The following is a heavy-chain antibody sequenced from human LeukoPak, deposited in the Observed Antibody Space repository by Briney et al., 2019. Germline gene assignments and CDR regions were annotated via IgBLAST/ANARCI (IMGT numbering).Heavy chain of an antibody. CDR2: ISAYNGNT. V-gene: IGHV1-18*01. Sequence: ASVKVSCKASSYTFTRYGISWVRQAPGQGLEWMGWISAYNGNTNYAQKFQGRVTMTTDTSTSTAYMELRSLRSDDTAMYYCASSKWSAGGDYYHYMDVWGKGTTVTVSS. CDR1: SYTFTRYG. CDR3: ASSKWSAGGDYYHYMDV. J-gene: IGHJ6*03. D-gene: IGHD6-13*01.